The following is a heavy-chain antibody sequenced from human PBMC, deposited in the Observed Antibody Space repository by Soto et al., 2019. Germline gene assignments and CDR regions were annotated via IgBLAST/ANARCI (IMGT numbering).Heavy chain of an antibody. CDR2: IYYSGST. J-gene: IGHJ6*02. V-gene: IGHV4-59*01. Sequence: QVQLQESGPGLVKPSETLSLTCTVSGGSISSYYWSWIRQPPGKGLEWIGYIYYSGSTNYNPSLKSRVTISVDTSKSQFSLKLSSVTAADTAVYYCARDGYTVTPNYYYGMDVWGQGTTVTVSS. D-gene: IGHD4-4*01. CDR1: GGSISSYY. CDR3: ARDGYTVTPNYYYGMDV.